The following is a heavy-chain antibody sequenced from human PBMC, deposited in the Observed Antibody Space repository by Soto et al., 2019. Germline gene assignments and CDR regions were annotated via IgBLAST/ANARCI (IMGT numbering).Heavy chain of an antibody. CDR2: IYYSGST. CDR3: ARDRIAARLGFYYYGMDV. J-gene: IGHJ6*02. D-gene: IGHD6-6*01. Sequence: ETLSLTCTVSGGSVSSGSYYWSWIRQPPGKGLEWIGYIYYSGSTNYNPSLKSRVTISVDTSKNQFSLKLSSVTAADTAVYYCARDRIAARLGFYYYGMDVWGQGTTVTVSS. V-gene: IGHV4-61*01. CDR1: GGSVSSGSYY.